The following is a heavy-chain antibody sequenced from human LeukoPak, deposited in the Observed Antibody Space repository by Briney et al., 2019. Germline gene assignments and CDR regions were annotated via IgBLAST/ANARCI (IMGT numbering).Heavy chain of an antibody. CDR3: AREARVGGALQY. D-gene: IGHD1-26*01. Sequence: GVSLRLSCAASGLTFSTYWMHWVRQAPGKGLAWVARINPDGSIRTYANSVQGRVTISRDTAKDTLFLQMNSLRAEDTAVYYCAREARVGGALQYWGQGTPVTASS. CDR1: GLTFSTYW. V-gene: IGHV3-74*03. CDR2: INPDGSIR. J-gene: IGHJ4*02.